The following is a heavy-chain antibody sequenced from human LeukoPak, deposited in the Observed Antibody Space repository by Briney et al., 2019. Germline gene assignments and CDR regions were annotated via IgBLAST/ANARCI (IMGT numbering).Heavy chain of an antibody. Sequence: GGSLRLSCAASGFTFSNNAMSWVSQAPEKGLEWVSTLSVSGGSTYYADSVKGRFTISRDNSRNTLYLQMNSLRAEDTAVYYCAKLVGASTDHLWGQGTLVTVSS. CDR2: LSVSGGST. D-gene: IGHD1-26*01. CDR3: AKLVGASTDHL. CDR1: GFTFSNNA. V-gene: IGHV3-23*01. J-gene: IGHJ4*02.